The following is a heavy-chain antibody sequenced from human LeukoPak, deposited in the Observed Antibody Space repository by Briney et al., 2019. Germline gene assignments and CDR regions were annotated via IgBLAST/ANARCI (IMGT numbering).Heavy chain of an antibody. CDR3: ARSDSMITLGGVMGYYFDY. CDR1: GGSISSSSYY. J-gene: IGHJ4*02. Sequence: SETLSLTCTVSGGSISSSSYYWGWIRQPPGKGLEWIGSIYYSGSTYYNPSLKSRVTISVDTSKNQFSLKLSSVTAADTAVFYCARSDSMITLGGVMGYYFDYWGQGTLVTVSS. D-gene: IGHD3-16*01. V-gene: IGHV4-39*01. CDR2: IYYSGST.